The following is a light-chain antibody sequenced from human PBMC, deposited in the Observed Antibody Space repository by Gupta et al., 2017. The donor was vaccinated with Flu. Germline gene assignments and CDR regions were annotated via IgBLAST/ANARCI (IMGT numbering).Light chain of an antibody. CDR2: GAS. J-gene: IGKJ2*01. Sequence: LSSSPGERATLSCRASQSVSSSYLAWYQQKPGQAPRLLIYGASSRATGIPDRFSGSGSGTDFTLTISRLEPADFAVYYCQHYGTSPRVYTFGQGTKLDIK. CDR3: QHYGTSPRVYT. V-gene: IGKV3-20*01. CDR1: QSVSSSY.